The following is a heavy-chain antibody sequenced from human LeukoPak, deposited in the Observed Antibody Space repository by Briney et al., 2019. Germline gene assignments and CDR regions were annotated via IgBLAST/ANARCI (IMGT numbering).Heavy chain of an antibody. CDR1: GYTFTDYY. V-gene: IGHV1-3*03. D-gene: IGHD3-10*01. J-gene: IGHJ4*02. CDR2: INAGNGNT. CDR3: ARGSWYGSGSSYFDY. Sequence: GASVKVSCKASGYTFTDYYMHWVRQAPGQRLEWMGWINAGNGNTKYSQEFQGRVTITRDTSASTAYMELSSLRSEDMAVYYCARGSWYGSGSSYFDYWGQGTLVTVSS.